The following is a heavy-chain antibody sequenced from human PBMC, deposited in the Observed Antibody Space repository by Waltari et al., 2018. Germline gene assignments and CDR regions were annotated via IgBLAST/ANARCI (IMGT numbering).Heavy chain of an antibody. V-gene: IGHV4-38-2*02. J-gene: IGHJ4*02. D-gene: IGHD2-21*01. Sequence: QVHLQESGPGLVKASETLSLTCNVPGYFIRSGYYWGWIRQPPGKGLEWIGTIYQTGNTYYNPSLKSRVTISVGTSKTQFSLQVRSVTAADTAVYYCARGSVMAHFDYWGQGTLVTVSS. CDR1: GYFIRSGYY. CDR3: ARGSVMAHFDY. CDR2: IYQTGNT.